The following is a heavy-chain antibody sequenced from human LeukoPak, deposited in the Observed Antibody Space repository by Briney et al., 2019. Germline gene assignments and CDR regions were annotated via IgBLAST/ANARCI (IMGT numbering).Heavy chain of an antibody. CDR1: GFTFSSYG. J-gene: IGHJ4*02. CDR2: ISYDGSNK. Sequence: GGSLRLSCAASGFTFSSYGMHWVRQAPGKGLEWVAVISYDGSNKYYADSVKGRFTISRDNSKNTLYLQMNSLRAEDTAVYYCARVAGSYRADGDYWGQGTLVTVSS. CDR3: ARVAGSYRADGDY. D-gene: IGHD1-26*01. V-gene: IGHV3-30*03.